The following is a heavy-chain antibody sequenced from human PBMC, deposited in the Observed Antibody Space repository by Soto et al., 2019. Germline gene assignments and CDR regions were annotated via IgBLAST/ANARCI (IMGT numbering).Heavy chain of an antibody. CDR3: ARDPPPMDV. Sequence: ASVKVSCKASGYIFTNYYIHWVRQAPGQGLEWMGWISAYNGNTNYAQKLQGRVTMTTDTSTSTAYMELRSLRSDDTAVYYCARDPPPMDVWGQGTTVTVSS. CDR2: ISAYNGNT. V-gene: IGHV1-18*04. J-gene: IGHJ6*02. CDR1: GYIFTNYY.